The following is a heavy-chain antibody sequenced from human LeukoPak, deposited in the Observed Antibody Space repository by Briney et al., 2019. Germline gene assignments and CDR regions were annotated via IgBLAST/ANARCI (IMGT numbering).Heavy chain of an antibody. J-gene: IGHJ4*02. CDR1: GFTFSSYG. CDR3: AKDRYSSSSWFDY. CDR2: IRYDGSNK. V-gene: IGHV3-30*02. Sequence: GGSLRLSCAASGFTFSSYGMHWVRQAPGKGLEWVAFIRYDGSNKYYADSVKGRFTISRDNSKNTLYLQMNSLRAEDTTVYYCAKDRYSSSSWFDYWGQGTLVTVSS. D-gene: IGHD6-6*01.